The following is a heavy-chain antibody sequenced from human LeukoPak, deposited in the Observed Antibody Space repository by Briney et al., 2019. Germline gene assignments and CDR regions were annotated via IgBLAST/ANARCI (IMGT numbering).Heavy chain of an antibody. CDR2: TSTDGSNT. J-gene: IGHJ6*02. V-gene: IGHV3-33*01. CDR3: ARAQYAGLYNYYGMDV. D-gene: IGHD2-2*01. CDR1: GFMFSSYT. Sequence: VMPLRCTCAASGFMFSSYTRHWFRQVPGKGLKWTATTSTDGSNTYYADSVKGRFTISRDNSKNTLYLQMNSLGVEDRAVYYCARAQYAGLYNYYGMDVWGQGTTVTVSS.